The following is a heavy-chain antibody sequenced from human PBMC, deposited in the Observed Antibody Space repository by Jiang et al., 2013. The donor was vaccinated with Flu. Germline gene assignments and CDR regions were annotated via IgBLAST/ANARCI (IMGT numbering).Heavy chain of an antibody. J-gene: IGHJ4*02. V-gene: IGHV3-15*07. Sequence: VQLLESGGDLVKPGGSLRLSCAASGFIFNNAWMTWVRQAPGKGLEWVGRIKGKTEGGTTDYAAPVKGRFTISKDDSENTLYLQMNSLKTEDTAVYYCTTRYCSGGRCFGLDYWGQGTLVTVSS. CDR3: TTRYCSGGRCFGLDY. D-gene: IGHD2-15*01. CDR2: IKGKTEGGTT. CDR1: GFIFNNAW.